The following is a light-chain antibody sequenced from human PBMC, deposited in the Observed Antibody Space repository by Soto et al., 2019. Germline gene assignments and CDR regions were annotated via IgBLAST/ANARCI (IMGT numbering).Light chain of an antibody. CDR2: DAS. J-gene: IGKJ4*01. CDR3: QQFSSYPLT. CDR1: QSVSGW. V-gene: IGKV3-20*01. Sequence: TQSPSTLSASVGDTVTVTCRASQSVSGWLAWYQQKPGQAPRLLIYDASSRATGIPDRFSGGGSGTDFTLTISRLEPEDFAVYYCQQFSSYPLTFGGGTKVDIK.